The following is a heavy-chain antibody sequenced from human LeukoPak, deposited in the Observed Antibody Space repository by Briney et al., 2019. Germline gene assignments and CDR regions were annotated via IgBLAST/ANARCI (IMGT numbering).Heavy chain of an antibody. V-gene: IGHV4-30-4*01. CDR1: GGSISSGDYY. CDR2: IYYSGST. J-gene: IGHJ4*02. D-gene: IGHD2-2*01. CDR3: ARESGVPQGYFDY. Sequence: SETLSLTCTVSGGSISSGDYYWSWIRQPPGKGLEWIGYIYYSGSTHYNPSLKSRVTISVDTSKNQFSLKLSSVTAADTAVYYCARESGVPQGYFDYWGQGTLVTVSS.